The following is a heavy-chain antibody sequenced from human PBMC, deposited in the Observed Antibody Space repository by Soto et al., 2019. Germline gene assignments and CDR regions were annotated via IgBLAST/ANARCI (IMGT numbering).Heavy chain of an antibody. D-gene: IGHD3-10*01. CDR1: GYSFTAYG. CDR2: IGAFNGQT. Sequence: ASVKVSCKTSGYSFTAYGISWVRQAPGQGLEWMGWIGAFNGQTKSAQKVQGRVSMTTDTSTSTAYMELRNLRSDDTAVYYCARDRSHYDSKDFCGQRTLVTVSS. J-gene: IGHJ4*02. V-gene: IGHV1-18*01. CDR3: ARDRSHYDSKDF.